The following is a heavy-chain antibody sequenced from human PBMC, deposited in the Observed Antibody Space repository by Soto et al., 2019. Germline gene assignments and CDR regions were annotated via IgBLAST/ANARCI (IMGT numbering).Heavy chain of an antibody. Sequence: GESLKISCAASGFTFSTYSMFWVRQAPGKGLEWVAVISNDGSNKYYIDSVKGRFTISRDNSKNTLYMQMNSLRDEDTAVYYCARGFPIKERFLEWSLKPLDYWGQGTLVTVSS. CDR3: ARGFPIKERFLEWSLKPLDY. D-gene: IGHD3-3*01. V-gene: IGHV3-30-3*01. J-gene: IGHJ4*02. CDR2: ISNDGSNK. CDR1: GFTFSTYS.